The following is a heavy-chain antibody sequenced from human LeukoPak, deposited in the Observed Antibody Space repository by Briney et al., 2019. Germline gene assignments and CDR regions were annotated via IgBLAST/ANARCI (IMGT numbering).Heavy chain of an antibody. CDR2: ISYDGSNK. J-gene: IGHJ6*02. V-gene: IGHV3-30-3*01. Sequence: TGGSLRLSGAASGFTFSSYTMHWVRQAPGKGLEWVAIISYDGSNKYYADSVKGRFTISRDNSKNTLYLQMNSLRAEDTAVYYCARQQLVRSYYYYGMDVWGQGTTVTVSS. CDR1: GFTFSSYT. D-gene: IGHD6-13*01. CDR3: ARQQLVRSYYYYGMDV.